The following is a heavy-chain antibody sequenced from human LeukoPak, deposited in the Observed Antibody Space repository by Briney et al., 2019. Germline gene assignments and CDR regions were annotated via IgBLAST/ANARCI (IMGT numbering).Heavy chain of an antibody. CDR1: GFTFDDYG. Sequence: PGGSLRLSCAASGFTFDDYGMSWVRQVPGKGLEWVSAISGSGGSTYYADSVKGRFTISRDNSKNTLYLQMNSLRAEDTAVYYCAKVHFGYSSSWYGAGAFDIWGQGTMVTVSS. CDR2: ISGSGGST. V-gene: IGHV3-23*01. J-gene: IGHJ3*02. D-gene: IGHD6-13*01. CDR3: AKVHFGYSSSWYGAGAFDI.